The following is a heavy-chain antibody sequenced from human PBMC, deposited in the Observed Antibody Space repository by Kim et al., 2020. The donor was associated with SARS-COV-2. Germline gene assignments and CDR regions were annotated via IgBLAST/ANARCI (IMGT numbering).Heavy chain of an antibody. CDR2: IRSKTYGETA. CDR3: SRPASNSIRTFYFDY. D-gene: IGHD2-21*01. J-gene: IGHJ4*02. V-gene: IGHV3-49*03. Sequence: GGSLRLSCTASGFTFDDYPLTWFRQAPGKGLEWVGFIRSKTYGETAEYAAAVKGRFTISRDDSKDTAYLQMSSLKTEDSAIYYCSRPASNSIRTFYFDYWGQGALVTVSS. CDR1: GFTFDDYP.